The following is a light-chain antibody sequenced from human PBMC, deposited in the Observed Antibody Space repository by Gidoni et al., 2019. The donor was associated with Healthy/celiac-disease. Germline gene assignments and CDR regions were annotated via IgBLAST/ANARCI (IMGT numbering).Light chain of an antibody. CDR3: QQCYNTPLT. CDR1: QDISSY. Sequence: IPMTQFPSSLSASVGDRVTITCQASQDISSYLNWYQQKPGKAPKLLIYAASSLQSGVPSRFSGSGSGTDFTLTISSLQPEDFATYYCQQCYNTPLTFGPGTKVDIK. V-gene: IGKV1-39*01. J-gene: IGKJ3*01. CDR2: AAS.